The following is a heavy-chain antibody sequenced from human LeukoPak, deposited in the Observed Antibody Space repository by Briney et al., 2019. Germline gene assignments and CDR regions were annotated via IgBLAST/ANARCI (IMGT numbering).Heavy chain of an antibody. V-gene: IGHV3-21*01. CDR1: GFTFSSYS. CDR3: ARDSFNDAEGGLDDAFDI. Sequence: PGRSLRPSCAASGFTFSSYSMNWVSQAPGRGLGWVSSISIGSSYIYYADSVKGRFTISRDNAKNSLYLQMNSLRAEDTAVYYCARDSFNDAEGGLDDAFDIWGQGTMVTVSS. D-gene: IGHD1-1*01. J-gene: IGHJ3*02. CDR2: ISIGSSYI.